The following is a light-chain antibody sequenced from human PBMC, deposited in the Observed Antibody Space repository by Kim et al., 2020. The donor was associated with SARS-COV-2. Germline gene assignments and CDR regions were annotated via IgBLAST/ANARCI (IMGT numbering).Light chain of an antibody. J-gene: IGLJ3*02. Sequence: APGKTARMNCEGTDIGHKSVQWYQQRPGQAPVLVIYYDTDRPSGISDRFSGSNSGDTATLTISRVEAGDEADYFCQVWDSTSDQLVFGGGTQLTVL. V-gene: IGLV3-21*04. CDR3: QVWDSTSDQLV. CDR2: YDT. CDR1: DIGHKS.